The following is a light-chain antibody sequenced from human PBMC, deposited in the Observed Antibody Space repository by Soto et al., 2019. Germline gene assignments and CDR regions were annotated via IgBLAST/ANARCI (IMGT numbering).Light chain of an antibody. J-gene: IGLJ2*01. CDR1: DSNIGASYD. CDR2: ETD. V-gene: IGLV1-40*01. CDR3: QSYGSGLSVV. Sequence: QSVLTQPPSISGAPGQRVTITCTGSDSNIGASYDVNWYQHLPGAAPNLLIYETDNRPSGVPDRFSASRSGASASLAIDKLQTGDEGDYYCQSYGSGLSVVFGGGTKLTVX.